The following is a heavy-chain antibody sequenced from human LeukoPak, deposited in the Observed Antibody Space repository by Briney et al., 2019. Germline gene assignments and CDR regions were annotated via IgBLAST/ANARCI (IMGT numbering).Heavy chain of an antibody. V-gene: IGHV1-46*01. J-gene: IGHJ4*02. CDR3: ARDGGNCGGDCYSFYFDY. CDR1: GYTFTSYY. Sequence: ASVKVSCKASGYTFTSYYMRWVRQAPGQGLEWMGIINPSGGSTSYAQKFQGRVTMTRDTSTSTVYMELSSLRSEDTAVYYCARDGGNCGGDCYSFYFDYWGQGTLVTVSS. D-gene: IGHD2-21*02. CDR2: INPSGGST.